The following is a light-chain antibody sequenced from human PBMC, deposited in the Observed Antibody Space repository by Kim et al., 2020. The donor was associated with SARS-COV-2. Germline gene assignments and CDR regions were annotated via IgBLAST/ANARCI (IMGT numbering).Light chain of an antibody. CDR1: SSNIGSNT. Sequence: VLTQPPSASGTPGQRVTISCSGSSSNIGSNTVNWYQQLPGTAPKLLIYSNNQRPSGVPDRFSGSKSGTSASLAISGLQSEDEADYYCAAWDDSLNGVVFGGGTQLTVL. CDR3: AAWDDSLNGVV. CDR2: SNN. V-gene: IGLV1-44*01. J-gene: IGLJ2*01.